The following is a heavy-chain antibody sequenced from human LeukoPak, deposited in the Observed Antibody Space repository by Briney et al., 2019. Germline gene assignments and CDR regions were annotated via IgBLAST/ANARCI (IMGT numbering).Heavy chain of an antibody. CDR2: IYPGDSDT. V-gene: IGHV5-51*01. CDR1: GYSFTSYW. D-gene: IGHD3-10*01. CDR3: ARHYYGSGSSNWFDP. Sequence: GESLKISSKGSGYSFTSYWIGWVRQMPGKGLEWMGIIYPGDSDTRYSPSFQGQVTISADKSISTAYLQWSSLKASDTAMYYCARHYYGSGSSNWFDPWGQGTLVTVSS. J-gene: IGHJ5*02.